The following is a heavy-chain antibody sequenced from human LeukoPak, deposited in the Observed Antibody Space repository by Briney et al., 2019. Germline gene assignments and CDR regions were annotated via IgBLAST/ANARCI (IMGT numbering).Heavy chain of an antibody. CDR2: ISGSGGST. J-gene: IGHJ5*02. D-gene: IGHD5-18*01. CDR1: GFTFSSYV. Sequence: PGGSLRLSCAASGFTFSSYVLTWVRQAPGKGLEWVSDISGSGGSTYYADSVKGRFTIPRDNSKNTLYLQMNSLRADDTAVYYCAKGSDIFGYNAWGQGTLVTVSS. V-gene: IGHV3-23*01. CDR3: AKGSDIFGYNA.